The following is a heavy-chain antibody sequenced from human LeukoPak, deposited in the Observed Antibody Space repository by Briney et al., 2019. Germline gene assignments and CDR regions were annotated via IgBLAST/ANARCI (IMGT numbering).Heavy chain of an antibody. CDR1: GYTFINND. Sequence: ASVKVSFKASGYTFINNDINWVRQATGQGLEWMGWMNANSGNTGYAQRFQGRVTMTTDISISTAYMELSSLRSEDTAVYYCARGAGTMGRDWFDPWGKGTLVTVSS. CDR2: MNANSGNT. CDR3: ARGAGTMGRDWFDP. J-gene: IGHJ5*02. D-gene: IGHD3-10*01. V-gene: IGHV1-8*01.